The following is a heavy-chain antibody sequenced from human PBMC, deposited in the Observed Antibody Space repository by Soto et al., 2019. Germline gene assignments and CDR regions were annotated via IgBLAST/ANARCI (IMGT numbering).Heavy chain of an antibody. CDR3: AKDRHIVVVTAIDYYYGMDV. J-gene: IGHJ6*02. CDR1: GFTFSSYV. CDR2: ISYDGSNK. D-gene: IGHD2-21*02. V-gene: IGHV3-30*18. Sequence: QVQLVESVGGVVQPGRSLRLSCAASGFTFSSYVMHWVRQAPGQGLEWVAVISYDGSNKDYADSVKGRFTISRDNSKNTQYLQMNSLRDEDTAVYYCAKDRHIVVVTAIDYYYGMDVGGQWTTVTVSS.